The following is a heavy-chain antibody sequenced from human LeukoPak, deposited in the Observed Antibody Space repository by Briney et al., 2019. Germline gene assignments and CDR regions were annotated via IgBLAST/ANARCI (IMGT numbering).Heavy chain of an antibody. CDR1: GFAFSAYG. CDR3: ARGGSNWPSEPFDI. Sequence: QPGGSLRLSCAASGFAFSAYGMDWVRQAPGKGLEWVAVTWHDGTNKYYADSVKGRFTISRDNSKNTLYLQMDSLRAEDTAVYYCARGGSNWPSEPFDIWGQGTMVTVSS. V-gene: IGHV3-33*01. J-gene: IGHJ3*02. CDR2: TWHDGTNK. D-gene: IGHD1-1*01.